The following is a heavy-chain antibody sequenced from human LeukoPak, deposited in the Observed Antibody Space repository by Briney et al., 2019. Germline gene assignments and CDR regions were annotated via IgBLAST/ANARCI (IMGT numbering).Heavy chain of an antibody. D-gene: IGHD2-2*02. Sequence: ETQSLICTVSGGSISISSDYWAWIRQPPGRGLEWFGRIYYSGSTYYNPSVKSRVPISVVTANKLFSLKLSSVTAADTAVYYCARHFRLGYCSSTSCYTAGYYFDYCGEGTLVTVSS. J-gene: IGHJ4*02. V-gene: IGHV4-39*01. CDR1: GGSISISSDY. CDR2: IYYSGST. CDR3: ARHFRLGYCSSTSCYTAGYYFDY.